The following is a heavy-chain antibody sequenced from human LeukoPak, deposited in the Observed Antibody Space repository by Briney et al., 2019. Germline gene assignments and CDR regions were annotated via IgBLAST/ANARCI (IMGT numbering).Heavy chain of an antibody. Sequence: GGSLRLSCAASGFTFSSYAMSWVRQAPGKGLEWVSAISDSGGDTYYADSVKGRFTISRNNSKNTLYLQLNSLRAEDTAVFYCAHYADYVGFDYWGQGTLVTVSS. CDR2: ISDSGGDT. V-gene: IGHV3-23*01. CDR1: GFTFSSYA. CDR3: AHYADYVGFDY. D-gene: IGHD4-17*01. J-gene: IGHJ4*02.